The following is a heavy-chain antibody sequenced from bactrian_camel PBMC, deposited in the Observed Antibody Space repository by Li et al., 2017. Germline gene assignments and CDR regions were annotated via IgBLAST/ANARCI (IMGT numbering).Heavy chain of an antibody. CDR2: IDSDLRI. CDR1: GYTWSDFC. V-gene: IGHV3S53*01. J-gene: IGHJ4*01. CDR3: NIVITRDPQVRGGMDVPYACYAGFPVTPY. Sequence: VQLVESGGGSVQSGGSLRLSCVASGYTWSDFCMSWYRHTPGKERELVAEIDSDLRIHYGESVRGRFTISQDYAKKSVVLQMDNLQPEDTATYFCNIVITRDPQVRGGMDVPYACYAGFPVTPYWGQGTQVTVS. D-gene: IGHD3*01.